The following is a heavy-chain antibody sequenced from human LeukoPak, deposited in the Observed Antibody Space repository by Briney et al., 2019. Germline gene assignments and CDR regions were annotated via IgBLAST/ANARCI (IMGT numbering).Heavy chain of an antibody. CDR1: GGSISSYY. D-gene: IGHD2-21*02. CDR3: AGAEAPYCGGDCYFWFDP. CDR2: IYYSGST. Sequence: PSETLSLTCTVSGGSISSYYWSWIRQPPGKGLEWIGYIYYSGSTNYNPSLKSRVTISVDTSKNQFSLKLSSVTAADTAVYYCAGAEAPYCGGDCYFWFDPWGQGTLVTVSS. V-gene: IGHV4-59*01. J-gene: IGHJ5*02.